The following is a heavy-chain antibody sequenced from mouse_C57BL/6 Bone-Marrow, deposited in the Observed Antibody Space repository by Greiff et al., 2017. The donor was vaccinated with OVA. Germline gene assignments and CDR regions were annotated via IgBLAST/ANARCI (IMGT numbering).Heavy chain of an antibody. CDR1: GYTFTSYK. CDR3: AILTVADY. V-gene: IGHV1-12*01. CDR2: IYPGNGDP. D-gene: IGHD1-1*01. J-gene: IGHJ2*01. Sequence: QVQLQQSGAELVRPGASVKMSCKASGYTFTSYKMHWVKQTPRQGLDWIGAIYPGNGDPSYIQKFKGKATLTVDKSSSKAYMQLSSLTSEDSAVEFCAILTVADYWGQGTTLTVSS.